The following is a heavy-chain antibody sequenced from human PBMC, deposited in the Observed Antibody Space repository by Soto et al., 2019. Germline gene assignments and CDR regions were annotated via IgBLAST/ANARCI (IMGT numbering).Heavy chain of an antibody. CDR3: ARDRYGWYPGFDLDV. Sequence: SETLSLTCSVSGESISNFYWSWIRQPAGKGLEWIGHAHVSVGTDYNAPLQSRVTMSLDTSNNHVSLQLWSLTGADKGGYCGARDRYGWYPGFDLDVWGPGTTVTVSS. V-gene: IGHV4-4*07. J-gene: IGHJ6*02. CDR1: GESISNFY. D-gene: IGHD6-19*01. CDR2: AHVSVGT.